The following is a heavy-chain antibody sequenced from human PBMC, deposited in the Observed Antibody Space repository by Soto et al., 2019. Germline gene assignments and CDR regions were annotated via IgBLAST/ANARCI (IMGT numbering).Heavy chain of an antibody. J-gene: IGHJ4*02. CDR3: ARDSRTGRGGFDY. V-gene: IGHV3-48*01. Sequence: GGSLRLSCAASGFTFSSYSMNWVRQAPGKGLEWVSYISISSSTLYYVASLKVRFTISRDNAKNSLYLQMNSLRAEDTAVYYCARDSRTGRGGFDYWGQGTLVTVSS. CDR1: GFTFSSYS. D-gene: IGHD2-2*01. CDR2: ISISSSTL.